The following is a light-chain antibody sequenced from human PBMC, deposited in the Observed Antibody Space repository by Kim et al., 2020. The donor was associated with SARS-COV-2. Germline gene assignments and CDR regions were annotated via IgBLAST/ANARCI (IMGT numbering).Light chain of an antibody. V-gene: IGKV3-15*01. Sequence: EIVMTQSPATLSVSPGERATLSCRASQSVSSNLAWYQQKPGQAPRLLIYGASTRATGIPGRFSGSGSGTEFTLTISILQSEDFAVYYCQQYSHWPLTFGGGTKVDIK. CDR3: QQYSHWPLT. J-gene: IGKJ4*01. CDR1: QSVSSN. CDR2: GAS.